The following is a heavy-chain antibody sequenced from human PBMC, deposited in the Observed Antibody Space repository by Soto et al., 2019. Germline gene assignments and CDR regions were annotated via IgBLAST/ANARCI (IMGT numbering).Heavy chain of an antibody. CDR1: GRSFSGYY. J-gene: IGHJ4*02. CDR3: ARSYYDSSGYYYITD. V-gene: IGHV4-34*01. CDR2: INHSGST. D-gene: IGHD3-22*01. Sequence: PSETLSLTCAVYGRSFSGYYWSWIRQPPGKGLEWIGEINHSGSTNYNPSLKSRVTISVDTSKNQFSLKLSSVTAADTAVYYCARSYYDSSGYYYITDWGQGTLVTVSS.